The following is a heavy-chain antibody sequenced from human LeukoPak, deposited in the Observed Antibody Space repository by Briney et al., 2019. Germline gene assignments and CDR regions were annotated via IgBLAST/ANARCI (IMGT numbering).Heavy chain of an antibody. CDR1: GFTFSSYA. Sequence: GGSLRLSCAASGFTFSSYAMSWVRQAPGKGLEWVSAISGSGGSTYYADSAKGRFTISRDNSKNTLYLKMNSLRAEDTAVYYCAKGSILEWSLKGNYYFDYWGQGTLVSVSS. J-gene: IGHJ4*02. D-gene: IGHD3-3*01. CDR2: ISGSGGST. CDR3: AKGSILEWSLKGNYYFDY. V-gene: IGHV3-23*01.